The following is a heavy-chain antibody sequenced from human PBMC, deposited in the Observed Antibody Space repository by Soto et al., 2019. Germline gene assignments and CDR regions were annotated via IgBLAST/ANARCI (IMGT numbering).Heavy chain of an antibody. CDR1: GFTFSSYA. J-gene: IGHJ1*01. V-gene: IGHV3-30-3*01. Sequence: QVQLVESGGGVVQPGRSLRLSCAASGFTFSSYAMHWVRQAPGKGLEWVAVISYDGSNEYYADSVKGRFTISKDNSKNTWYLQMNSLRAEDTAVYYCARGSHSSTWPEYFQHWGQGTLLTVSS. CDR2: ISYDGSNE. D-gene: IGHD6-13*01. CDR3: ARGSHSSTWPEYFQH.